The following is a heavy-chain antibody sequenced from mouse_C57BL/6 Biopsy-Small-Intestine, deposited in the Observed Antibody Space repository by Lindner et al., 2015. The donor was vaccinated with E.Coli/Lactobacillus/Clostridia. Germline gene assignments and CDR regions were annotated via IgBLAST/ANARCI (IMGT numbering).Heavy chain of an antibody. J-gene: IGHJ2*01. CDR3: ARRGAITTVGYFDY. D-gene: IGHD1-1*01. V-gene: IGHV1-39*01. Sequence: VQLQESGPELVKPGASVKISCKASGYSFTDYNMNWVMQSTGKSLEWIGVVNPIYGTINYNQKFKGKATLTVDQSSSTAYMQLNSLTSEDSAVYFCARRGAITTVGYFDYWGQGTTLTVSS. CDR1: GYSFTDYN. CDR2: VNPIYGTI.